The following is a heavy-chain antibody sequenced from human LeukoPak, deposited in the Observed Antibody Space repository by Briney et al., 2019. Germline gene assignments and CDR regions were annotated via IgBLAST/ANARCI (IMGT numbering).Heavy chain of an antibody. V-gene: IGHV4-39*01. J-gene: IGHJ3*01. Sequence: PSETLSLTCTVSGGSISSSSYYWGWIRQPPGKGLEWIGSIYYSGSTYYNPSLKSRVAISVDTSKNQFSLKLSSVTAGDTAVYYCASIVIVGSWGQGTMVTAS. D-gene: IGHD1-26*01. CDR1: GGSISSSSYY. CDR2: IYYSGST. CDR3: ASIVIVGS.